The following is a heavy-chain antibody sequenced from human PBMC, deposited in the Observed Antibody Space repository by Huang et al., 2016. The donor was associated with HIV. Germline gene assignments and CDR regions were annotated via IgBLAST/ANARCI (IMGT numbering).Heavy chain of an antibody. Sequence: QITLRESGPALVKPTQTLTLTCTFSGFSLTTTGVGVGWIRQPPGQALEWLAFLYSNGVGRYSPSLGSRLTITKDTSKNQVVLTMTNMDPVDTATYYCAHSTDASAATFYFDFWGQGTLVAVSS. CDR3: AHSTDASAATFYFDF. CDR2: LYSNGVG. V-gene: IGHV2-5*01. J-gene: IGHJ4*02. D-gene: IGHD6-25*01. CDR1: GFSLTTTGVG.